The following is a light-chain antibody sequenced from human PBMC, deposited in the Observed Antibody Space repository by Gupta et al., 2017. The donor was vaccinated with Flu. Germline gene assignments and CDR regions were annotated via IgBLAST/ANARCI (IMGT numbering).Light chain of an antibody. J-gene: IGKJ4*01. CDR2: DAS. CDR1: QNINNF. V-gene: IGKV3-11*01. CDR3: QQRSNWPLT. Sequence: EIVLTPSPATLSLSPGERVTLSCRSSQNINNFLAWYQQRPGQVPRLLISDASNRTTGIPARFSGSGSGTDFTLTINSLTPEDVAVYYCQQRSNWPLTFGGGTKVEIK.